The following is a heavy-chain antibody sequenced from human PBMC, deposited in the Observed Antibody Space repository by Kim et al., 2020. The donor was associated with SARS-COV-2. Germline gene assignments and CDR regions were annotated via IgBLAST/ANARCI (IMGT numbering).Heavy chain of an antibody. Sequence: NYSQKCQGRVTITADKSTSTAYMELSSLRSEDTAVYYCARGSGTVTTLDYWGQGTLVTVSS. CDR3: ARGSGTVTTLDY. J-gene: IGHJ4*02. D-gene: IGHD4-17*01. V-gene: IGHV1-69*04.